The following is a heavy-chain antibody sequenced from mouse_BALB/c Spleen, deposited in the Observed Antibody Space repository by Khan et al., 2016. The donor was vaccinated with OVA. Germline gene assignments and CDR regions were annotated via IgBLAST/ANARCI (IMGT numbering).Heavy chain of an antibody. CDR3: ARDYGSLYWYFDV. CDR1: GISITSGNYR. CDR2: IYYSGTV. V-gene: IGHV3-5*02. D-gene: IGHD1-1*01. Sequence: EVQLQESGPGLVKPSQTVSLTCTVTGISITSGNYRWSWIRQFPGNKLEWIGNIYYSGTVTYNPSLTSRTTIPRATSKNQFFLEMNSLTAEDTTTYYSARDYGSLYWYFDVWGAGTTVTVSS. J-gene: IGHJ1*01.